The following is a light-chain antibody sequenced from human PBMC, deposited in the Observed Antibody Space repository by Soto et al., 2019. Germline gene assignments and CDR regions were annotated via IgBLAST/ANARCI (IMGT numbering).Light chain of an antibody. Sequence: QSVLTQPPSASGTPGQRVTISCSGSRSNIGSNGVNWYQQLPGTAPKLLIYSNNQRPSGVPDRFSGSKSGTSASLAISGLQSEDEADYSCAAWDDSLMGYVFGTGTKVTVL. CDR2: SNN. J-gene: IGLJ1*01. V-gene: IGLV1-44*01. CDR1: RSNIGSNG. CDR3: AAWDDSLMGYV.